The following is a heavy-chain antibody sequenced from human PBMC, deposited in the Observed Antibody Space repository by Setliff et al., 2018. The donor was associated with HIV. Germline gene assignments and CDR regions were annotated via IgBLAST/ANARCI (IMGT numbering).Heavy chain of an antibody. CDR1: GDSISSGGYY. V-gene: IGHV4-61*10. CDR3: AREGGNYDILTGYYNIGLDY. J-gene: IGHJ4*02. D-gene: IGHD3-9*01. Sequence: PSETLSLTCTVSGDSISSGGYYWSWIRQPAGQGLEWIGRIYTSGNTNYNPSTNYNPSLKSRVTMSVDTSKNQFSLKLSSVTAADTAVYYCAREGGNYDILTGYYNIGLDYWGQGTLVTVSS. CDR2: IYTSGNT.